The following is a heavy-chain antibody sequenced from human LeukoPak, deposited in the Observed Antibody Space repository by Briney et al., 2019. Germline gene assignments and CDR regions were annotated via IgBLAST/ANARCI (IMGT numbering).Heavy chain of an antibody. V-gene: IGHV1-2*02. CDR1: GYTFTGYY. CDR2: INPNSGDT. J-gene: IGHJ4*02. D-gene: IGHD3-3*01. CDR3: ARVTKASGGFDY. Sequence: ASVKVSCKASGYTFTGYYMHWVRHAPGQGLEWMGWINPNSGDTNFAQKFQGRVTMTRDTSISTAYMELSRLRSDDTAVYYCARVTKASGGFDYWGQGTLVTVSS.